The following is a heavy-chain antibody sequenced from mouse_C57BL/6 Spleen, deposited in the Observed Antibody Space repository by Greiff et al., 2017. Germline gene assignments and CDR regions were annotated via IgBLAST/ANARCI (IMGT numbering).Heavy chain of an antibody. D-gene: IGHD4-1*01. CDR3: ARRGLGLFDY. Sequence: EVQLQQSGPELVKPGASVKIPCKASGCTFTDYNMDWVKQSHGKSLEWIGDINPNNGGTIYNQKFKGKATLTVDKSSSTAYMELRSLTSEDTAVYYCARRGLGLFDYWGQGTTLTVSS. CDR2: INPNNGGT. V-gene: IGHV1-18*01. CDR1: GCTFTDYN. J-gene: IGHJ2*01.